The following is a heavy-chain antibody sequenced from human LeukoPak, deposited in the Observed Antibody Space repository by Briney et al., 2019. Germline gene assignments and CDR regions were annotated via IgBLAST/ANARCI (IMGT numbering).Heavy chain of an antibody. V-gene: IGHV4-34*01. CDR1: GESFSGYY. J-gene: IGHJ5*02. CDR2: INHSGST. D-gene: IGHD1-26*01. Sequence: SETLSLTCAVYGESFSGYYWTWIRQPPGKGLEWIGEINHSGSTNYNPPLKSRVTMSVDTSKNQFSLKLSSVTAADTAVYYCARDGVGARWFDPWGQGTLVTVSS. CDR3: ARDGVGARWFDP.